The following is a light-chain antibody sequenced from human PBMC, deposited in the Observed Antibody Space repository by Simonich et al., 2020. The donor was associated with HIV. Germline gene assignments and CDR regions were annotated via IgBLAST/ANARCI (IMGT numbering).Light chain of an antibody. CDR3: AAWDDSLNGVV. J-gene: IGLJ2*01. Sequence: QSVLTQPPSASGTPGQRVTISCSGSSSNIGSNYVYWYQQRPGTAPKLLIYRNNQRPSGVPDRFSGSKSGTSASLAISGLQSEDEADYYCAAWDDSLNGVVFGGGTKLTVL. V-gene: IGLV1-47*01. CDR2: RNN. CDR1: SSNIGSNY.